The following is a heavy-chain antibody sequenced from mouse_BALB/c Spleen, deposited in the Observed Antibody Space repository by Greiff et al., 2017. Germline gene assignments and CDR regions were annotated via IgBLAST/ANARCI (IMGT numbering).Heavy chain of an antibody. D-gene: IGHD1-1*01. V-gene: IGHV5-17*02. J-gene: IGHJ2*01. CDR1: GFTFSSFG. CDR3: ARDYYGRAFDY. CDR2: ISSGSSTI. Sequence: EVKLMESGGGLVQPGGSRKLSCAASGFTFSSFGMHWVRQAPEKGLEWVAYISSGSSTIYYADTVKGRFTISRDNPKNTLFLQMTSLRSEDTAMYYCARDYYGRAFDYWGQGTTLTVSS.